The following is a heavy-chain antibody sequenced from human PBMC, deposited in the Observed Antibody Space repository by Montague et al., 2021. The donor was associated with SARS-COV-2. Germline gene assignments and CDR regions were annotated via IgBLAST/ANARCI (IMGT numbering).Heavy chain of an antibody. Sequence: SETLSLTCTVSGDSTSCPNCYWGWIRQPPGKGLDWIGTIYNSGTTYYNPSLKSRLTISIDTSKNQFSLKLSSVTAADTAVYYCARSVRGYCNDDSCLARYYYGLDVWGQGTMVTVSS. CDR2: IYNSGTT. CDR1: GDSTSCPNCY. V-gene: IGHV4-39*01. CDR3: ARSVRGYCNDDSCLARYYYGLDV. J-gene: IGHJ6*02. D-gene: IGHD2-15*01.